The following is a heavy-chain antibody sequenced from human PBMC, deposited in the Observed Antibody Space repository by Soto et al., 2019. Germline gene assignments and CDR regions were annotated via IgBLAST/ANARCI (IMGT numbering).Heavy chain of an antibody. V-gene: IGHV3-74*01. J-gene: IGHJ5*02. D-gene: IGHD1-26*01. CDR1: GFTISSHW. Sequence: GGSLRLSCAASGFTISSHWMHWVRQAPGKGLVWVSRVNSDGSSTSYADSVKGRFIISRDNAKNTLYLQMNILRTEDTAVYYCVRSYSGTYGYFDPWGQGTLVTV. CDR3: VRSYSGTYGYFDP. CDR2: VNSDGSST.